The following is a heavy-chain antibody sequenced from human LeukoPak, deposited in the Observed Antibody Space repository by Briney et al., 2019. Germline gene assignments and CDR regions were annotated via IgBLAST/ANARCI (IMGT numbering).Heavy chain of an antibody. J-gene: IGHJ1*01. D-gene: IGHD2-21*02. CDR1: GFTFINYS. Sequence: GGSLRLSCAASGFTFINYSMNWVRQAPGKGLEWVSSISGSGTYIYYADSLKGRFTISRDNAKNSLYLQMNSLRAEDTAVYYCARGNYYCGGDCYTAEYFQHWGQGTLVTVSS. V-gene: IGHV3-21*01. CDR2: ISGSGTYI. CDR3: ARGNYYCGGDCYTAEYFQH.